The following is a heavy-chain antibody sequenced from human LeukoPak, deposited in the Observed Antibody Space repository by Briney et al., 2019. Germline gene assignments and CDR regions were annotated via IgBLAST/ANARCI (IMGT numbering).Heavy chain of an antibody. J-gene: IGHJ4*02. CDR3: AKCGLLSDYFDY. CDR2: ISGSGGST. CDR1: GFTFSSYG. V-gene: IGHV3-23*01. D-gene: IGHD3-22*01. Sequence: GGSLRLSCAASGFTFSSYGMSWVRQAPGKGLEWVSAISGSGGSTYYADSVKGRFTIPRDNSKNTLYLQMNSLRAEDTAVYYCAKCGLLSDYFDYWGQGTLVTVSS.